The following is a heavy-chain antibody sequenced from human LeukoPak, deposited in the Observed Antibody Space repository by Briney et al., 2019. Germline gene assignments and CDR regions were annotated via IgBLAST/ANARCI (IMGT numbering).Heavy chain of an antibody. CDR2: INPNSGDT. CDR1: GYTFTGFY. D-gene: IGHD3-3*01. V-gene: IGHV1-2*02. CDR3: ARGRSDFWSGLNWFDP. Sequence: GASVKVSCKASGYTFTGFYIHWVRQAPGQGLEWMGWINPNSGDTKYAQKFQGRVTVTRGTSISTAYMELSRLIFDDTAVYYCARGRSDFWSGLNWFDPWGQGTLVTVSS. J-gene: IGHJ5*02.